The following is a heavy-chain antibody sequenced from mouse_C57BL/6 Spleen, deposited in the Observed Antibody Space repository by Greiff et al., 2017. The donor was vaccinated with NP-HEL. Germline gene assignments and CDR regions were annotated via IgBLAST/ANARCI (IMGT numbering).Heavy chain of an antibody. V-gene: IGHV1-69*01. CDR1: GYTFTSYW. Sequence: QVQLQQPGAELVMPGASVKLSCKASGYTFTSYWMHWVKQRPGQGLEWIGEIDPSDSYTNYNQKFKGKSTLTVDKSSSTAYMQLSSLTSEDSAVYFCARSLGHWYFDVWGTGTTVTVSS. J-gene: IGHJ1*03. CDR3: ARSLGHWYFDV. CDR2: IDPSDSYT. D-gene: IGHD4-1*01.